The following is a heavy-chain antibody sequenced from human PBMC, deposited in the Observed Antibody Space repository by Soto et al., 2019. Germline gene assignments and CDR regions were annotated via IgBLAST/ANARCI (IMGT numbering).Heavy chain of an antibody. D-gene: IGHD6-13*01. CDR3: ARHPDRIAEIGWFDL. CDR1: GFTFSSYS. V-gene: IGHV3-48*01. J-gene: IGHJ5*02. CDR2: ISSSSSTI. Sequence: EVQLVESGGGLVQPGGSLRLSCAASGFTFSSYSMNWVRQAPGKGLEWVSYISSSSSTIYYADSVKGRFTISRDNAKNSLYLQMNSLRAEDTAGYYCARHPDRIAEIGWFDLWGQGTLVTVSS.